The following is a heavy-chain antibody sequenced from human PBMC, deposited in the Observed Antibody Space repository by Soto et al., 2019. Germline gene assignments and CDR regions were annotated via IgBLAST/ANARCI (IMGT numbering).Heavy chain of an antibody. D-gene: IGHD2-21*02. V-gene: IGHV4-38-2*02. Sequence: PSETLSLTCSGSGFAISRGYYWSLVRQPPGKGLEWIGSIYPSVSSYHNPSLATRLRLSIDTSKNQFTLNLTSVTAADTALYFCAREKVGTTFFDNWGQGIQVTVS. CDR1: GFAISRGYY. CDR2: IYPSVSS. CDR3: AREKVGTTFFDN. J-gene: IGHJ4*02.